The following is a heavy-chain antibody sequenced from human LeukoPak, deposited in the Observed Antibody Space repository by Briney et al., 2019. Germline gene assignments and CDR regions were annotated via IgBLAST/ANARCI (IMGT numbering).Heavy chain of an antibody. Sequence: GGSLRLSCAASGFTFSSYWMHWVRQAPGKGLVWVSRVSSDGSITDYTDSVKGRFTISRDNAKNTLYLQMNSLRAEDTAMYYCVRAVGGNDGRAFGYWAQGTLVTVSS. V-gene: IGHV3-74*01. J-gene: IGHJ4*02. CDR2: VSSDGSIT. CDR1: GFTFSSYW. D-gene: IGHD3-3*01. CDR3: VRAVGGNDGRAFGY.